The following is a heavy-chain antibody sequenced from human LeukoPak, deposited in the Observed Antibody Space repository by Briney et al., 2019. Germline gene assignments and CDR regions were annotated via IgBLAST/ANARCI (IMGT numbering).Heavy chain of an antibody. CDR3: ARGYQPTLGV. CDR1: GGTFSSYA. V-gene: IGHV1-69*05. J-gene: IGHJ4*02. Sequence: SVKVSCKASGGTFSSYAISWVRQAPGQGLEWMGGIIPIFGTANYAQKFQGRVTITTDESTSTAYMELSSLRSEDTAAYYCARGYQPTLGVWGQGTLVTVSS. D-gene: IGHD2-2*01. CDR2: IIPIFGTA.